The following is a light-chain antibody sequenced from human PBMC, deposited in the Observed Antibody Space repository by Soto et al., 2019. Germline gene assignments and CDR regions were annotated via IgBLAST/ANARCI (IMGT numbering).Light chain of an antibody. CDR3: QQYNNWPPEKA. J-gene: IGKJ3*01. CDR1: QSVSSN. CDR2: GAS. Sequence: ETVMTQSPATLSVSPGERATLSCRASQSVSSNLAWYQQKPGQAPRLLIYGASTKATGIPARFSGSGSGTEFTLTISSLQSEDFAVYYCQQYNNWPPEKAFGPGTKVDIK. V-gene: IGKV3-15*01.